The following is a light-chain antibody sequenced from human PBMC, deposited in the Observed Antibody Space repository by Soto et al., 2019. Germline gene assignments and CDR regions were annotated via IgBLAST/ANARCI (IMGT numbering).Light chain of an antibody. CDR3: CSYAGSSTYV. J-gene: IGLJ1*01. CDR1: SSDVGNYNL. V-gene: IGLV2-23*01. Sequence: QSALTQPASVSGSPGQSITISCTGTSSDVGNYNLVSWYQEHPDKAPKLMIYDDSQRPSGVSDRFSGSKSGNTASLTISGLQAEDEADYYCCSYAGSSTYVFGTGTKLTVL. CDR2: DDS.